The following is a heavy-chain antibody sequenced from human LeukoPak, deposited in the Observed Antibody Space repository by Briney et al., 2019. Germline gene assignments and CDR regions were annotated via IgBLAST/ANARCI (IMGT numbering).Heavy chain of an antibody. Sequence: GGSLRLSCAASGFTFSSYAMHWVRQAPGKGLEWVAVISYDGSNKYYADSVKGRFTISRDNSKNTLYLQMNSLRAEDTAVYYCARADSSGYYRGQGTLVTVSS. V-gene: IGHV3-30-3*01. J-gene: IGHJ4*02. D-gene: IGHD3-22*01. CDR3: ARADSSGYY. CDR1: GFTFSSYA. CDR2: ISYDGSNK.